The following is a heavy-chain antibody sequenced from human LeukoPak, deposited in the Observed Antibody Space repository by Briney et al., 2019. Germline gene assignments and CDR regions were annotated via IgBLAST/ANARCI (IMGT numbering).Heavy chain of an antibody. D-gene: IGHD5-12*01. V-gene: IGHV4-34*01. CDR2: INHSGST. CDR3: ARDRSGYGHYYYYYGMDV. CDR1: GGSFSGYY. Sequence: SETLSLTCAVYGGSFSGYYWSWLRQPPGKGLEWIGEINHSGSTNYNPSLKSRVTISVDTSKNQFSLKLSSVTAADTAVYYCARDRSGYGHYYYYYGMDVWGQGTTVTVSS. J-gene: IGHJ6*02.